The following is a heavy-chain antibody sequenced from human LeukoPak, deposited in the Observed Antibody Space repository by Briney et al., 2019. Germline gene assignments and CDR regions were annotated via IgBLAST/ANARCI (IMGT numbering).Heavy chain of an antibody. J-gene: IGHJ5*02. CDR3: ARHEYSGSYYGLSWFDP. D-gene: IGHD1-26*01. Sequence: SETLSLTCTVSGGSISSSGYYWGWIRQPPGKGLEWIASIDYSGSTYYNPSLKSRVTISVDTSKNQLSLKLSSLTAADTAVYYCARHEYSGSYYGLSWFDPWGQGTLVTVSS. CDR2: IDYSGST. CDR1: GGSISSSGYY. V-gene: IGHV4-39*01.